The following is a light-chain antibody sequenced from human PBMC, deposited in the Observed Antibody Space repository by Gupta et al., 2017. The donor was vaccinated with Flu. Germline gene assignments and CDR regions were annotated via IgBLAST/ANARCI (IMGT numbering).Light chain of an antibody. CDR1: TSNIGNNY. V-gene: IGLV1-47*02. Sequence: QSVLTQPPSASGTPGQRVTISCSGSTSNIGNNYVYWYQLLPGTAPNLLIWSNNQRPSGVPDRFSGSKSGTSASLAISGLRAEDEADYFCATWDDSGNGPVFGGGTTLTVL. CDR2: SNN. CDR3: ATWDDSGNGPV. J-gene: IGLJ3*02.